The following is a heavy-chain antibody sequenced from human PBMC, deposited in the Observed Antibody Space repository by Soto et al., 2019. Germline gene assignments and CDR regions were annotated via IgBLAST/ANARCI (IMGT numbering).Heavy chain of an antibody. CDR1: GGTFSSYA. J-gene: IGHJ4*02. Sequence: ASVKVSCKASGGTFSSYAISWVRQAPGQGLEWMGGIIPIFGTANYAQKFQGRVTITADESTSTAYMELSSLRSEDTAVYYCARDVDSYYYDSSGSDWGEDYWGQGTLVTVSS. CDR2: IIPIFGTA. D-gene: IGHD3-22*01. CDR3: ARDVDSYYYDSSGSDWGEDY. V-gene: IGHV1-69*13.